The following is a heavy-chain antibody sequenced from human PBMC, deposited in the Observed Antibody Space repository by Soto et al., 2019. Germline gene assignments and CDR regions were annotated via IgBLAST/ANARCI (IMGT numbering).Heavy chain of an antibody. Sequence: QVQLVQSGAEVKKPGASVKVSCKASGYTFTSYGISWVRQAPGQGLEWMGWISAYNGNTNYAQKLQGRVTMTPDTSTSTAYMELRSLRSDDTAVYYCAREYCSGGSCSGYYGMDVWGQGTTVTVSS. CDR2: ISAYNGNT. V-gene: IGHV1-18*01. J-gene: IGHJ6*02. D-gene: IGHD2-15*01. CDR3: AREYCSGGSCSGYYGMDV. CDR1: GYTFTSYG.